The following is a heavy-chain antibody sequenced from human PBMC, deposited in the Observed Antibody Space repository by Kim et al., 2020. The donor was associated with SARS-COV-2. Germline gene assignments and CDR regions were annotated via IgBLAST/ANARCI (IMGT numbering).Heavy chain of an antibody. Sequence: EKCQDRVTHTRDTSASTAYMELSSLRSEDTAVYYCARGVSFYSGLAWFDPWGQGTLVTVSS. J-gene: IGHJ5*02. CDR3: ARGVSFYSGLAWFDP. V-gene: IGHV1-3*01. D-gene: IGHD1-26*01.